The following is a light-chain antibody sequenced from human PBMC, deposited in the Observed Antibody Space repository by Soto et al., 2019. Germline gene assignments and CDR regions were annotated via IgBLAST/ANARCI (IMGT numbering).Light chain of an antibody. CDR3: QQYNNWPPGT. J-gene: IGKJ2*02. CDR1: QSVSSN. V-gene: IGKV3-15*01. CDR2: GAS. Sequence: EIVMTQSPATLSVSPGERATLSCRASQSVSSNLAWYQQKPGQAPRLLIYGASTRATGIPARFSGSGSGTEFTLTISRRQSEDFAVYYCQQYNNWPPGTFGQGTKLEIK.